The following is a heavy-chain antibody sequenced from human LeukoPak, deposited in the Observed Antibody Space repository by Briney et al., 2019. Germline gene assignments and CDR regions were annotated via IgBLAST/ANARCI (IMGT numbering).Heavy chain of an antibody. CDR3: ARGIDY. Sequence: TGGSLRLSCAASGFTFSSYSMNWVRQAPGKGLEWVSYISSSSSTIYYADSVKGRFTISRDNAKNSLYLQMNSLRAEDTAVYYCARGIDYWGRGTLVTVSS. CDR1: GFTFSSYS. V-gene: IGHV3-48*01. CDR2: ISSSSSTI. J-gene: IGHJ4*02.